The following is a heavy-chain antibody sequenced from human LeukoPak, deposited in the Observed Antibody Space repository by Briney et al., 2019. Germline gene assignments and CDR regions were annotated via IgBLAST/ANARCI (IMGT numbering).Heavy chain of an antibody. D-gene: IGHD5-18*01. J-gene: IGHJ3*02. V-gene: IGHV1-2*02. CDR3: ARSRIQLLTDAFAI. Sequence: GASVKVSCKATGYTFTGYYMHWVRQAPGQGLEWMGWINPNSGGTNYAQKFQGRVTMTRDTSISTAYMELSRLRSDDTAVYYCARSRIQLLTDAFAIWGQGTMVTVSS. CDR1: GYTFTGYY. CDR2: INPNSGGT.